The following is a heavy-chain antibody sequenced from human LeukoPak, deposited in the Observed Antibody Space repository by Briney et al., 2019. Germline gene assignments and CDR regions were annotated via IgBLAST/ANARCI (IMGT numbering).Heavy chain of an antibody. CDR3: ATASGWSYYFDS. V-gene: IGHV4-39*01. D-gene: IGHD6-19*01. CDR2: VYYSGTT. Sequence: SETLSLTCTVSGDSISSNNYYWGWIRQPPGKGLEWIGNVYYSGTTYYNPSLKSRATVSDDTSKNQFSLTLTSVTAADTAVYYCATASGWSYYFDSWGQGTLVTVSS. CDR1: GDSISSNNYY. J-gene: IGHJ4*02.